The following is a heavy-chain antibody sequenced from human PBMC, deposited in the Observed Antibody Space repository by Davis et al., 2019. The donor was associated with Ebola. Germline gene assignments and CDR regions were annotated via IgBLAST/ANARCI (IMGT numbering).Heavy chain of an antibody. CDR3: ARPDGAGSDY. D-gene: IGHD3-10*01. CDR2: IYYSGST. V-gene: IGHV4-39*01. J-gene: IGHJ4*02. Sequence: MPSETLSPTCTLPGGSISSSSYYWGWIRQPPGKGLEWIGSIYYSGSTYYNPSLKSRVTISVDTSKNQFSLKLSSVTAADTAVYYCARPDGAGSDYWGQGTLVTVSS. CDR1: GGSISSSSYY.